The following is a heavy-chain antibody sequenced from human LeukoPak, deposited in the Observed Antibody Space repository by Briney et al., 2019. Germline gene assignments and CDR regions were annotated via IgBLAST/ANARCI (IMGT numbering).Heavy chain of an antibody. V-gene: IGHV3-30*02. CDR1: GFTFSSYG. D-gene: IGHD3-10*01. CDR3: AKVISRWFGGGPTGNFEN. J-gene: IGHJ4*02. CDR2: IRYDGSNK. Sequence: GGSLRLSCAASGFTFSSYGMHWVRQAPGKGLEWVAFIRYDGSNKYYADSVKGRFTISRDNSKNTLYLQMDSLRAEDTAVYYCAKVISRWFGGGPTGNFENWGQGTLVSVSS.